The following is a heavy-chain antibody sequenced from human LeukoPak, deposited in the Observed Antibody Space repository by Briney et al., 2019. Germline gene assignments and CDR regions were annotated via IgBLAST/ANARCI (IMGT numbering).Heavy chain of an antibody. CDR2: INPNNGGT. J-gene: IGHJ3*02. Sequence: ASVKVSCKASGYTFTGYYMQWVRQAPGQGLEWMGRINPNNGGTNYAQNFQGRVTMTRDTSITTVYMELSRLTNDDTAVYYCARVGDGLNDAFDIWGQGTMVTVSS. CDR1: GYTFTGYY. D-gene: IGHD5-24*01. V-gene: IGHV1-2*06. CDR3: ARVGDGLNDAFDI.